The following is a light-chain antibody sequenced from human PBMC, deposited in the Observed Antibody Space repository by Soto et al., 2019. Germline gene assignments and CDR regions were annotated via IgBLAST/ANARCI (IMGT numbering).Light chain of an antibody. CDR1: SSDVGGYNY. Sequence: QSALTQPASVSGSPVQSITISCTGTSSDVGGYNYVSWYQQHPGKAPKLMIYDVTNRPSGVSNRFSGSKSGNTASLTISGLKAEDEADYYCSSYTSSSTPLVFGGGTKLTVL. J-gene: IGLJ3*02. V-gene: IGLV2-14*01. CDR3: SSYTSSSTPLV. CDR2: DVT.